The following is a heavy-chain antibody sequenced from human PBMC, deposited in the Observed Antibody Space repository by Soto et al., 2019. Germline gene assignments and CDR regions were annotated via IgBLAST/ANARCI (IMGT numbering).Heavy chain of an antibody. CDR1: SGSISSSNW. CDR2: IYHSGST. Sequence: SETLSLTCAFSSGSISSSNWWSWVRQPPGKGLEWIGEIYHSGSTNYNPSLKSRVTISVDKSKNQFSLKLSSVTAADTAVYYCAREANSGSSSFDYWGQGTLVTVSS. V-gene: IGHV4-4*02. D-gene: IGHD6-13*01. J-gene: IGHJ4*02. CDR3: AREANSGSSSFDY.